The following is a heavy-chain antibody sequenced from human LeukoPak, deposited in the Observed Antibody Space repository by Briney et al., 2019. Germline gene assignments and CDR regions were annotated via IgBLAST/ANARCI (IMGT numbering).Heavy chain of an antibody. CDR2: IYPGDSDT. CDR1: GYSFTSYW. J-gene: IGHJ4*02. Sequence: GESLKISCKGSGYSFTSYWIGWVRQTPGKGLEWMGIIYPGDSDTRYSPSFQGQVTISADKSISTAYLQWSSLKASDTAMYYCARYAPHSGYDDGLDYWGQGTLVTVSS. D-gene: IGHD5-12*01. CDR3: ARYAPHSGYDDGLDY. V-gene: IGHV5-51*01.